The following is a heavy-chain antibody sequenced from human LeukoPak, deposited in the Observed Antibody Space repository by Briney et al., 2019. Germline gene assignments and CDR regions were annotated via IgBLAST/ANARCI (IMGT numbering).Heavy chain of an antibody. CDR2: INPNSGGT. D-gene: IGHD3-22*01. CDR3: ARTPGYYDSSGYYDHDY. V-gene: IGHV1-2*02. CDR1: GYTFTGYY. J-gene: IGHJ4*02. Sequence: GASVKVSCKASGYTFTGYYMHWVLQAPGQGLEWMGWINPNSGGTNYAQKFQGRVTMTRDTSISTAYMELSRLRSDDTAVYYCARTPGYYDSSGYYDHDYWGQGTLVTVSS.